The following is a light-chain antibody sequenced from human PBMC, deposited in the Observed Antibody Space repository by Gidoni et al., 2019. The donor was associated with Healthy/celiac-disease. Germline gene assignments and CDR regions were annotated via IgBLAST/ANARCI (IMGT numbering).Light chain of an antibody. J-gene: IGKJ2*01. V-gene: IGKV1-39*01. Sequence: IQMTQSPSSLSASVGDRVTITCRASQSISSYLNWYQQKPGKAPKLLIYAASSLQSGVPSRFSGSGSGTDFTLTISSLQPEEFATYYCQQSYSTPRSTFGQGTKLEIK. CDR2: AAS. CDR3: QQSYSTPRST. CDR1: QSISSY.